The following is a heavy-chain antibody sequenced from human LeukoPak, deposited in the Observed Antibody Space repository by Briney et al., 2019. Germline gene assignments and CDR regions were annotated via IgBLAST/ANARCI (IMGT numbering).Heavy chain of an antibody. V-gene: IGHV3-21*01. D-gene: IGHD3-3*01. J-gene: IGHJ4*02. CDR3: ARGVTIFGAN. CDR1: GSTFSSYS. CDR2: ISSSSSYI. Sequence: PGGSLRLSCAASGSTFSSYSMNWVRQAPGKGLEWVSSISSSSSYIYYADSVKGRFTISRDNAKNSLYLQMNSLRAEDTAVYYCARGVTIFGANWGQGTLVTVSS.